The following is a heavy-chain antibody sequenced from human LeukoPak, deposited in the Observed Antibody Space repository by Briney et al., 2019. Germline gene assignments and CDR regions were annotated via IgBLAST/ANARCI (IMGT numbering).Heavy chain of an antibody. Sequence: SVKVSCKASGGTFSSYAISWVRQAPGQGLEWMGGIIPIFGTANYAQKFQGRVTMTADESTSTAYMELSSLRSEDTAVYYCARGSLLWFGELWPLDYWGQGTLVTVSS. CDR1: GGTFSSYA. V-gene: IGHV1-69*13. J-gene: IGHJ4*02. CDR2: IIPIFGTA. CDR3: ARGSLLWFGELWPLDY. D-gene: IGHD3-10*01.